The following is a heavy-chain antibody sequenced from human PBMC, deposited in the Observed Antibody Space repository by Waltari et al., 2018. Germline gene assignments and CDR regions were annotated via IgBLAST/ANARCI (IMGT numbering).Heavy chain of an antibody. CDR3: ANGGYCSSTSCLDYYYYGMDV. CDR1: GGTFSSYA. D-gene: IGHD2-2*01. J-gene: IGHJ6*02. CDR2: IIPIFGTA. V-gene: IGHV1-69*01. Sequence: QVQLVQSGAEVKKPGSSVKVSCKASGGTFSSYAISWVRQAPGQGLGGMGGIIPIFGTANYAQKFQGRVTITADESTSTAYMELSSLRSEDTAVYYCANGGYCSSTSCLDYYYYGMDVWGQGTTVTVSS.